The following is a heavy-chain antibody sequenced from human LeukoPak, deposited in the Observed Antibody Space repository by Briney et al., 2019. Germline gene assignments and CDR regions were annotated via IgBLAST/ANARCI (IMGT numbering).Heavy chain of an antibody. Sequence: PSETLSLTCTVSGGSISSYHWSWIRQPAGKGLEWIGRILTSGSTNYNPSHKSRVTMSVDTSKNQFSLKLSSVTAADMAVYYCAATVAGSKHFDYWGQGSLVTVSS. CDR1: GGSISSYH. J-gene: IGHJ4*02. D-gene: IGHD6-19*01. CDR2: ILTSGST. V-gene: IGHV4-4*07. CDR3: AATVAGSKHFDY.